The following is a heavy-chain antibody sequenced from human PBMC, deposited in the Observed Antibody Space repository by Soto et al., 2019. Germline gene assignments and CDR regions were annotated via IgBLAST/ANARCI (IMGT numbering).Heavy chain of an antibody. CDR1: GFTFSSYA. J-gene: IGHJ4*02. Sequence: SLRLSCATSGFTFSSYAMSWVRQAPGKGLEWVSGTGGSGSGKYYADSVKGRFTISRDNSNNTLYLQMNSLGPEDTAVYYCARSPTYYYDRGGYYVDYWGQGTLVTVSS. CDR2: TGGSGSGK. V-gene: IGHV3-23*01. D-gene: IGHD3-22*01. CDR3: ARSPTYYYDRGGYYVDY.